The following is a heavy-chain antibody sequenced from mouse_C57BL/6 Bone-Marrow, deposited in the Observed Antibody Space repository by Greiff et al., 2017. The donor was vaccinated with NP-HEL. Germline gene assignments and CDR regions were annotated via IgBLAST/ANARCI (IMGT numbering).Heavy chain of an antibody. D-gene: IGHD1-1*01. V-gene: IGHV2-2*01. J-gene: IGHJ4*01. CDR3: ASFITTVVATEAMDY. CDR2: IWSGGST. Sequence: QVQLKESGPGLVQPSQSLSITCTVSGFSLTSYGVHWVRQSPGKGLEWLGVIWSGGSTDYNAAFISRLSISKDNSKSQVFFKMNSLQADDTAIYYCASFITTVVATEAMDYWGQGTSVTVSS. CDR1: GFSLTSYG.